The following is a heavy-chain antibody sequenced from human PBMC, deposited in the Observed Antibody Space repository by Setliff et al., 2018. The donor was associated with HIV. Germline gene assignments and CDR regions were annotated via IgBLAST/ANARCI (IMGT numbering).Heavy chain of an antibody. V-gene: IGHV3-74*01. CDR1: GFTFSTYW. Sequence: PGGSLRLSCAASGFTFSTYWMHWVRQAPGKGLVWVSRVNNDGSATNYADSVKGRFTISRDNAKNTVFLQMNSLRGEDTAMYYCARALDSSMVILYDAFDIWGQGTMVTVSS. CDR2: VNNDGSAT. J-gene: IGHJ3*02. CDR3: ARALDSSMVILYDAFDI. D-gene: IGHD5-18*01.